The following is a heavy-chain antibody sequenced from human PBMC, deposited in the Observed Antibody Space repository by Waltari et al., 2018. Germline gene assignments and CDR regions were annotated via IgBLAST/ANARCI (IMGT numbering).Heavy chain of an antibody. CDR2: INNGGVT. CDR3: ARGGVPDYYGSGSPYRNWFDP. Sequence: QVQLKQWGAGTLKPSDTLSLTCGVYGGSFSGYHWHWVRQSPGKGLEWIGEINNGGVTNYSPSLKSRVTISVDASKNQFSLFVRSVTAADTAVYYCARGGVPDYYGSGSPYRNWFDPWGQGTLVTVSS. D-gene: IGHD3-10*01. V-gene: IGHV4-34*02. J-gene: IGHJ5*02. CDR1: GGSFSGYH.